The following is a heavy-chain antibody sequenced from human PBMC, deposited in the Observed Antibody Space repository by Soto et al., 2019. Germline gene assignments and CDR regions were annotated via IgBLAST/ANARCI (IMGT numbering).Heavy chain of an antibody. Sequence: PGGSLRLSCAASGFTFSSYEMNWVRQAPGKGLEWVSYISSSGSTIYYADSVKGRFTISRDNAKNSLYLQMNSLRAEDTAVYYCAREGRWSGYYPRDSRYYYGMDVWGQGTTVTVSS. J-gene: IGHJ6*02. CDR1: GFTFSSYE. D-gene: IGHD3-3*01. CDR3: AREGRWSGYYPRDSRYYYGMDV. CDR2: ISSSGSTI. V-gene: IGHV3-48*03.